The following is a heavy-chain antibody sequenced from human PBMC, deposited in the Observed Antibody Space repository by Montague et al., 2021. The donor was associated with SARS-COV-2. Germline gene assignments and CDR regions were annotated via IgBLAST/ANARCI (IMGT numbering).Heavy chain of an antibody. Sequence: SLRLSCAASGFIFGDYWMSWVRQAPGKGLEWVANIKLDGSEEYYMDSVKGRFTISRDDSKNTLYLEMASLRVEDTAVYYCAREFPGDYGYWYYYSMDVWGKGTTVTVSS. CDR3: AREFPGDYGYWYYYSMDV. D-gene: IGHD4-17*01. CDR2: IKLDGSEE. V-gene: IGHV3-7*03. J-gene: IGHJ6*03. CDR1: GFIFGDYW.